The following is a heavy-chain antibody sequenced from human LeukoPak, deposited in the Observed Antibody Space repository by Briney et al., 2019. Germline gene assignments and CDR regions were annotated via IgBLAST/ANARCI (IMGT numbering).Heavy chain of an antibody. CDR3: GRDTEGYIYGYYYYGMDV. CDR2: INQYGSET. V-gene: IGHV3-7*05. J-gene: IGHJ6*02. Sequence: PGGSLRLSCAASGFSISSHWMYWVRQAPGKGLQWVANINQYGSETFYVDSVEGRFTVSRDNARNSLYLQMNSLRNDDAALYYCGRDTEGYIYGYYYYGMDVWGQGTTVTVSS. D-gene: IGHD5-18*01. CDR1: GFSISSHW.